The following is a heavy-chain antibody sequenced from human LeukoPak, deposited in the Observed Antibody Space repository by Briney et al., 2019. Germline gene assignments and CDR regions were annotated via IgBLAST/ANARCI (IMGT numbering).Heavy chain of an antibody. CDR1: GFTFSSFE. CDR2: ISGSGSTV. D-gene: IGHD1-26*01. V-gene: IGHV3-48*03. J-gene: IGHJ4*02. CDR3: ARLSVGATLWD. Sequence: GGSLRLSCAASGFTFSSFEMNWVRQAPGKGLEWVSYISGSGSTVYYADSVRGRFTISSDNAKNSLHLQMNSPRAEDTAVYYCARLSVGATLWDWGQGTLVTVSS.